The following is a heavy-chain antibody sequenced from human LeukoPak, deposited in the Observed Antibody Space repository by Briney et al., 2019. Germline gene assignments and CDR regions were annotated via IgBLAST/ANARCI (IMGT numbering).Heavy chain of an antibody. CDR1: GFTFSSYA. CDR3: AKDSRIAAGYAGLFDY. J-gene: IGHJ4*02. Sequence: GGSLRLSCAASGFTFSSYAMSWVRQAPGRGLEWVSAINGGGGSTYYTDSVKGRFTIFRDNSKNTLYLQMNSLRAEDTAVYYCAKDSRIAAGYAGLFDYWGQGTLVTVSS. V-gene: IGHV3-23*01. D-gene: IGHD6-13*01. CDR2: INGGGGST.